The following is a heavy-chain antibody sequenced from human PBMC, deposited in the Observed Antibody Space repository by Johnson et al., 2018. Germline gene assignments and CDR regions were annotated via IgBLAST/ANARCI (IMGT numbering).Heavy chain of an antibody. Sequence: EVQLLESGGGLVQPGGSLRLSCAASGFTFSSYAMSWVRQAPGKGLEWVSALSGSGGSTYYADSVKGRFTISRDNSKNTLYLQMNSLRAEDTAVYYCAKDSSSGYYYYYYGMDVWGQGTTVTVSS. D-gene: IGHD3-22*01. CDR1: GFTFSSYA. J-gene: IGHJ6*02. CDR3: AKDSSSGYYYYYYGMDV. V-gene: IGHV3-23*01. CDR2: LSGSGGST.